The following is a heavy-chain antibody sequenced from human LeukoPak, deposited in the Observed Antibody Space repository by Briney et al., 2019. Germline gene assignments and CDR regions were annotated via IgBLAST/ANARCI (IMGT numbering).Heavy chain of an antibody. CDR1: GFTFSSYA. CDR2: ISGSGGST. V-gene: IGHV3-23*01. CDR3: AKQPGYSYGVYYFDY. Sequence: HPGRSLRLSCAASGFTFSSYAMSWVRQAPGKGLEWVSAISGSGGSTYYADSVKGRFTISRDNSKNTLYLQMNSLRAEDTAVYYCAKQPGYSYGVYYFDYWGQGTLVTVSS. D-gene: IGHD5-18*01. J-gene: IGHJ4*02.